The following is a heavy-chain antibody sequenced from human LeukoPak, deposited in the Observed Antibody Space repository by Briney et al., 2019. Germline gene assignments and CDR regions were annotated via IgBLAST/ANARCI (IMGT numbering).Heavy chain of an antibody. Sequence: ATVTVSCKVSGNSLSELSIQWVRPAPGKGLECMGGFDPEEAKMVYAQNFQGRVTMTEDTSTQTAYMELSGLTSDDTAVYYCTTRSGDFWSGFVNWGQGTLVTVSS. V-gene: IGHV1-24*01. J-gene: IGHJ4*02. CDR3: TTRSGDFWSGFVN. CDR2: FDPEEAKM. D-gene: IGHD3-3*01. CDR1: GNSLSELS.